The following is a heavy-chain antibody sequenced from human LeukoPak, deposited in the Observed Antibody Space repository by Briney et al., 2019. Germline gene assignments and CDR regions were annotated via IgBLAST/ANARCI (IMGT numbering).Heavy chain of an antibody. V-gene: IGHV3-74*01. CDR1: GFTFSSYW. D-gene: IGHD6-13*01. J-gene: IGHJ5*02. CDR2: INSDGSST. CDR3: ARQIAAAGTVWFDP. Sequence: PGGSLRLSCAASGFTFSSYWMHWVRQAPGKGLVWVSRINSDGSSTSYADSVKGRFTISRDNTENTLYLQMNSLRAEDTAVFYCARQIAAAGTVWFDPWGQGTLVTVSS.